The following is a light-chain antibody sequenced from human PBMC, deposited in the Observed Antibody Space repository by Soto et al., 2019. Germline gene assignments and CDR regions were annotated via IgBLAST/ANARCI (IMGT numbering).Light chain of an antibody. Sequence: IVLTQSPGTLSLSPGDRATLSCSASQSVSSSYLAWYQQKPGQAPRLXSYGASSRATGIPDRFSGSGSGTDFTLTISRLEPEDFAVYYCQQYGSSPRTFGQGTRLEIK. V-gene: IGKV3-20*01. J-gene: IGKJ5*01. CDR1: QSVSSSY. CDR2: GAS. CDR3: QQYGSSPRT.